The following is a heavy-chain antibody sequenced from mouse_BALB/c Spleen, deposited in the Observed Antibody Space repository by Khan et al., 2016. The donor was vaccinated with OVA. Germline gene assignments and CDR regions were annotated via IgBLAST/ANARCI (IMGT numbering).Heavy chain of an antibody. V-gene: IGHV14-3*02. CDR1: GFNIKDTY. CDR3: ARWDWYFVV. CDR2: IDPANGNT. Sequence: VQLQQSGAELVKPGASVKLSCTASGFNIKDTYMHWVKQRPEQGLEWIGRIDPANGNTKYDPKFQGKATITADKSSNTAYLQLSSLTSADTAVYYCARWDWYFVVWGAGTTVTVSS. J-gene: IGHJ1*01.